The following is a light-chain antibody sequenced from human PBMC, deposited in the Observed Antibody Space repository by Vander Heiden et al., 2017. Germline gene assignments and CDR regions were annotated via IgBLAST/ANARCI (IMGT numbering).Light chain of an antibody. CDR3: QEWDSRTALFV. CDR1: KLGDKY. Sequence: SYELTQPPSVSVSPGQTASITCSGDKLGDKYACWYQQKPGQSPVRVIDHDSKRPSGIPERFSCYNSGNNATLKTSGTQAMDEADDYCQEWDSRTALFVFGGGTKLTVL. J-gene: IGLJ2*01. CDR2: HDS. V-gene: IGLV3-1*01.